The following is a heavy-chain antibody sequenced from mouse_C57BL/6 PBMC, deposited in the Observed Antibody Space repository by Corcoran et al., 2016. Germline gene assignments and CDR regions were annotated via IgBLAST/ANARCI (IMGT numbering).Heavy chain of an antibody. Sequence: QIQLVQSGPELKKPGETVKISCKASGYTFTTYGMSWVKQAPGKGLKWMGWINTYSGVPTYADDFKGRFAFSLETSASTAYLQINNLKNEDTATYFCARRAYDYLYAMDYWGQGTSVTVSS. D-gene: IGHD2-4*01. CDR1: GYTFTTYG. J-gene: IGHJ4*01. V-gene: IGHV9-3*01. CDR3: ARRAYDYLYAMDY. CDR2: INTYSGVP.